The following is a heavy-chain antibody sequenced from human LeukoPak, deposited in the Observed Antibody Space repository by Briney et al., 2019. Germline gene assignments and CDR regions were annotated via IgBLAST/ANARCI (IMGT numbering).Heavy chain of an antibody. CDR2: IYSGGST. V-gene: IGHV3-53*05. Sequence: GGSLRLSCAASGFTVSSKYMSWVRQAPGKGLEWVSIIYSGGSTYYADSVKGRFTISRDNSKNTLYLQMNSLRAEDTAVYYCAKDPIGYCSSTSCPVDYWGQGTLVTVSS. CDR3: AKDPIGYCSSTSCPVDY. J-gene: IGHJ4*02. CDR1: GFTVSSKY. D-gene: IGHD2-2*01.